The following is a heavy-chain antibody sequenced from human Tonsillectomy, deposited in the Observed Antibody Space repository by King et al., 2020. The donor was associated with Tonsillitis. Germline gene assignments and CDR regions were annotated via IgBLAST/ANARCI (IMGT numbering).Heavy chain of an antibody. CDR3: TTSHYGGNPLDAFDI. CDR1: GFTFSNAW. V-gene: IGHV3-15*01. D-gene: IGHD4-23*01. J-gene: IGHJ3*02. Sequence: VQLVESGGGLVKPGGSLRLSCAASGFTFSNAWMSWVRQAPGKGLEWVGRIKSKTDGGTTDYAAPVKGRFTISRDDSKNTLYLQMNSLKTEDTAVYYCTTSHYGGNPLDAFDIWGQGTMVTVSS. CDR2: IKSKTDGGTT.